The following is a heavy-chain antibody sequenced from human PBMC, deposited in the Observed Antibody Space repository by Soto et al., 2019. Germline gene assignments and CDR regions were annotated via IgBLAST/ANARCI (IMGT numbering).Heavy chain of an antibody. CDR1: GGSITSYY. V-gene: IGHV4-59*01. Sequence: ETLSLTCTVSGGSITSYYWSWIRQPPGKGLEWIGDIHYSGSTNYNPSLKSRVTISTDTSKNQFSLNLSSVTAADTAVYYCARDPISARPFFDYWGQGTLVTVSS. CDR3: ARDPISARPFFDY. CDR2: IHYSGST. D-gene: IGHD6-6*01. J-gene: IGHJ4*02.